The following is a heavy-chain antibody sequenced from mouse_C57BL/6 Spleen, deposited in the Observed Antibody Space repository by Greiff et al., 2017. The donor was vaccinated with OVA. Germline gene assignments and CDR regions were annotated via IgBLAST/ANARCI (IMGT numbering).Heavy chain of an antibody. CDR3: ARGSGDYGAMDY. D-gene: IGHD1-1*02. V-gene: IGHV1-80*01. CDR2: IYPGDGDT. J-gene: IGHJ4*01. Sequence: VQLQQSGAGLVKPGASVKISCKASGYAFSSYWMNWVKQRPGKGLEWIGQIYPGDGDTNYNGKFKGKATLTADKSSSTAYMQLSSLTSEDSAVYFCARGSGDYGAMDYWGQGTSVTVSS. CDR1: GYAFSSYW.